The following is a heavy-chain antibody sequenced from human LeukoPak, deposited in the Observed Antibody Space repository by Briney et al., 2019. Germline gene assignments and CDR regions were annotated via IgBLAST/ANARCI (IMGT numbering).Heavy chain of an antibody. Sequence: PSETLSLTCTVSGGSISSYYWSWIRQPAGKGLEWIGRIYTNGSTNYNPSLKSRVTMSVDTSKNQFSLTLSSVTAADTAVYYCASGGYSYGYDEFDYWGQGTLVTVSS. CDR2: IYTNGST. CDR1: GGSISSYY. J-gene: IGHJ4*02. V-gene: IGHV4-4*07. D-gene: IGHD5-18*01. CDR3: ASGGYSYGYDEFDY.